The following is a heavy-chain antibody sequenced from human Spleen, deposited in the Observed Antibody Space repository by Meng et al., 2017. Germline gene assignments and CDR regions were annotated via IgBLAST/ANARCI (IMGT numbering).Heavy chain of an antibody. J-gene: IGHJ2*01. D-gene: IGHD3-22*01. V-gene: IGHV3-23*01. CDR1: GFTFSNYW. CDR3: ATDQGGYSFKRVFDL. Sequence: GESLKISCAASGFTFSNYWMSWVRQAPGKGLEWVSGISDTGDNAYYLDSVRGRFTISRDNSKNMLYLQMNSLRAEDTAIYYCATDQGGYSFKRVFDLWGRGTLVTVSS. CDR2: ISDTGDNA.